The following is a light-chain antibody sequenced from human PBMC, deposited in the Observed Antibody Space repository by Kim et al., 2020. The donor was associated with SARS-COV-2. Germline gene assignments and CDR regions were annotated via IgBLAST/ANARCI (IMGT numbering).Light chain of an antibody. CDR3: QRAGT. Sequence: DIQMTQSPSTLSASVGDRVTITCRASQSISSWLAWYQQKPGKAPKLLIYKASSLESGVPSRFSGSGSGTEFTLTISSLQPDDFATYYCQRAGTFGQGTKVEMK. J-gene: IGKJ1*01. CDR1: QSISSW. V-gene: IGKV1-5*03. CDR2: KAS.